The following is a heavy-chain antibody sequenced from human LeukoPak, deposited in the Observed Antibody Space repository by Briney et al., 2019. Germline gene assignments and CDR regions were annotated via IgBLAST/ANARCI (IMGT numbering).Heavy chain of an antibody. Sequence: GGSLRLSCAASGFTFSNYAMSWVRQAPGKGLERVSAISGGGSTTYYSDSVKGRFTISRDNSKNTLYLQMNSLRAEDTAVYYCATKHTVLFDYWGQGTLVTVSS. CDR2: ISGGGSTT. D-gene: IGHD4-17*01. CDR3: ATKHTVLFDY. J-gene: IGHJ4*02. V-gene: IGHV3-23*01. CDR1: GFTFSNYA.